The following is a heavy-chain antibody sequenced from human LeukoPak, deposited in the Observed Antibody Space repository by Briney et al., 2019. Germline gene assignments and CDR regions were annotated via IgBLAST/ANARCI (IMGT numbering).Heavy chain of an antibody. Sequence: SETLSLTCTVSGGSISSSSYYWGWIRQPPGKGLEWIGSIYYSGSPYYNPSLKSRVTISVDTSKKQFSLKLSSVTAADTAGYYCGRQVGFITMFRGVIKNNGFDPWGQGTWVTVSS. D-gene: IGHD3-10*01. CDR2: IYYSGSP. CDR1: GGSISSSSYY. CDR3: GRQVGFITMFRGVIKNNGFDP. J-gene: IGHJ5*02. V-gene: IGHV4-39*01.